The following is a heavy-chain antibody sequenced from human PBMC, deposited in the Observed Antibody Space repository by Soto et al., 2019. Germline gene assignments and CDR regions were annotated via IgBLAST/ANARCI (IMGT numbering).Heavy chain of an antibody. CDR1: GFAFSTSV. CDR3: AREQFEDGRGHYDH. J-gene: IGHJ4*02. CDR2: ISYNGNKK. Sequence: QVQLVESGGGVVQPGGSLRLSCAASGFAFSTSVIHWVLQAPGKGLEWMAHISYNGNKKHYADSVKGRFTVSRDISESTLYLQMNSLRAEDTAVYYCAREQFEDGRGHYDHWGQGTLVSVSS. D-gene: IGHD3-22*01. V-gene: IGHV3-30*03.